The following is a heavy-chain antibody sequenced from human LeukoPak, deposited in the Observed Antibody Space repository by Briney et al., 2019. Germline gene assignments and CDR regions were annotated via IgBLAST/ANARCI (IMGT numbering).Heavy chain of an antibody. J-gene: IGHJ4*02. D-gene: IGHD4-17*01. CDR3: ARVEGAYGDYDFDY. Sequence: ASVKVSCKASGYTFTSYGISWVRQAPGQGLEWMGWISAYNGNTNYAQKLQGRVTVTTDTSTSTAYMELRSLRSDDTAVYYCARVEGAYGDYDFDYWGQGTLVTVSS. V-gene: IGHV1-18*01. CDR2: ISAYNGNT. CDR1: GYTFTSYG.